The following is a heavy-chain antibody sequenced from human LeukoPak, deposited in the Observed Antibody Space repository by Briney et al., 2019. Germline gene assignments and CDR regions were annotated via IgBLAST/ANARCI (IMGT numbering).Heavy chain of an antibody. CDR1: GYTFTGYY. CDR3: ARGHCGGGICYGWYFDL. CDR2: INPNCGGR. V-gene: IGHV1-2*02. Sequence: ASVTVTRKASGYTFTGYYMDWLRQPPGQGLEWMGLINPNCGGRNYAENVQGRVTMTRGTSISTAYMKLSRLRSDDTADYYCARGHCGGGICYGWYFDLWGRGTLVTVSS. D-gene: IGHD2-15*01. J-gene: IGHJ2*01.